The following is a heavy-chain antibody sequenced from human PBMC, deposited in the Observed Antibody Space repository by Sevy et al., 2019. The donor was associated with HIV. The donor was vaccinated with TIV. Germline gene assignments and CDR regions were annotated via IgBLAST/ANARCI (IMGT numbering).Heavy chain of an antibody. CDR1: GYTFTGYY. V-gene: IGHV1-2*06. J-gene: IGHJ1*01. Sequence: ASVKVSCKASGYTFTGYYMHWVRQAPGQGLEWMGRINPNSGGTNYAQKFQGRVTMTRDTSISTANMELSRLRSDDTAVYYCAREGVETYYYDSSGYYGWYFQHWGQGTLVTVSS. D-gene: IGHD3-22*01. CDR3: AREGVETYYYDSSGYYGWYFQH. CDR2: INPNSGGT.